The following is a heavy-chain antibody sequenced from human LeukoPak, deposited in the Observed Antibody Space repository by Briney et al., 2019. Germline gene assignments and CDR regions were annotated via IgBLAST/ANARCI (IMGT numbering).Heavy chain of an antibody. V-gene: IGHV3-21*01. D-gene: IGHD3-16*01. CDR2: ISGRSSHV. CDR3: GRAFPPLRTSSAGDL. CDR1: GFSFSDYD. J-gene: IGHJ1*01. Sequence: GGSLRLSCSASGFSFSDYDMNWVRQAPGKGLEWVSAISGRSSHVYYGESVKGRFTISRDNAKNSLYLQLDSLGVEDTAVYYCGRAFPPLRTSSAGDLWGQGTLVTVSS.